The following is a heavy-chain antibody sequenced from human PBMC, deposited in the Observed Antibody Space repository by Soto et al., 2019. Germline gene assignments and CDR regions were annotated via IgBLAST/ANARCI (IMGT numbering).Heavy chain of an antibody. CDR3: ARQRIMITFGGVIVS. CDR2: IYYSGST. Sequence: SETLSLTCPVSGCSISSSIYYWGWIRQPPGKGLEWIGSIYYSGSTYYNPSLKSRVTISVDTSKNQFSLKLSSVTAADTAVYYCARQRIMITFGGVIVSWGQGTMVTVSS. D-gene: IGHD3-16*02. CDR1: GCSISSSIYY. J-gene: IGHJ3*01. V-gene: IGHV4-39*01.